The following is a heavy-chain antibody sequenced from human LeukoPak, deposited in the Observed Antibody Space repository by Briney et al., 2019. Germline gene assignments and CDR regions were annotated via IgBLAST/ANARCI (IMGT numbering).Heavy chain of an antibody. CDR3: ARGIWEMATIPYWYFDI. CDR2: MYYRGNT. D-gene: IGHD5-24*01. Sequence: SETLSLTCTVSGGSIRSYYWSWIRQPPGKGLEWIGYMYYRGNTNYNPSLKSRVTMSVDTSKNQFSLKLSSVTAADTALYYCARGIWEMATIPYWYFDIWGRGTLVTVSS. CDR1: GGSIRSYY. J-gene: IGHJ2*01. V-gene: IGHV4-59*12.